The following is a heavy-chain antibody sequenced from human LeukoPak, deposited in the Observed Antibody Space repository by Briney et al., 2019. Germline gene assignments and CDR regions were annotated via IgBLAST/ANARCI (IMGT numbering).Heavy chain of an antibody. CDR2: ISSSSSYI. Sequence: GGSLRLSCAASGFTFSSYSMNWVRQAPGKGLEWVSSISSSSSYIYYADSVKGRFTISRDNAENSQYLQMNSLRAEDTAVYYCARVYDSSGSSIGYWGQGTLVTVSS. CDR1: GFTFSSYS. CDR3: ARVYDSSGSSIGY. J-gene: IGHJ4*02. D-gene: IGHD3-22*01. V-gene: IGHV3-21*01.